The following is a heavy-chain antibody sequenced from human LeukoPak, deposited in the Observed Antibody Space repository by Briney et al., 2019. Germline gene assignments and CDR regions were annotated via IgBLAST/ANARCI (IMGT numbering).Heavy chain of an antibody. J-gene: IGHJ4*02. CDR3: AIGVAAAGIVGDY. V-gene: IGHV1-8*02. D-gene: IGHD6-13*01. CDR1: GYTFTSYD. CDR2: MNPNSGNT. Sequence: VASVKVSCKASGYTFTSYDINWVRQATGRGLEWMGWMNPNSGNTGYAQKFQGRVTMTRNTSISTAYMELSSLRSEDTAVYYCAIGVAAAGIVGDYWGQGTLVTVSS.